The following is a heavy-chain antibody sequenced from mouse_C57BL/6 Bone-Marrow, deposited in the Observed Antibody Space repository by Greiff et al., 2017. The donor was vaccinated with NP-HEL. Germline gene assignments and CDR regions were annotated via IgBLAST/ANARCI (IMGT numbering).Heavy chain of an antibody. CDR2: IDPSDGYT. J-gene: IGHJ1*03. CDR3: ATPTGTGSYWYFDV. CDR1: GYTFTSYW. Sequence: VQLQQPGAELVRPGTSVKLSCKASGYTFTSYWMHWVTQRPGQDLEWIGVIDPSDGYTNYNQKFKGKATLTVDTSSSTAYMQLRSLTSEDSAVYYCATPTGTGSYWYFDVWGTGTTVTVSS. D-gene: IGHD4-1*01. V-gene: IGHV1-59*01.